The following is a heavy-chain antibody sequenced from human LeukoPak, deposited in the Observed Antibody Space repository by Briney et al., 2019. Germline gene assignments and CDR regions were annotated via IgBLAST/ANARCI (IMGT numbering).Heavy chain of an antibody. D-gene: IGHD6-19*01. CDR1: GYTFTSYG. CDR2: ISAYNGNT. Sequence: ASVKVSCKASGYTFTSYGISWVRQAPGQGLEWMGWISAYNGNTNYAQKFQGRVTMTRDTSISTAYMELSRLRSDDTAVYYCAGAYSSGWRPYTLDYWGQGTLVTVSS. V-gene: IGHV1-18*01. J-gene: IGHJ4*02. CDR3: AGAYSSGWRPYTLDY.